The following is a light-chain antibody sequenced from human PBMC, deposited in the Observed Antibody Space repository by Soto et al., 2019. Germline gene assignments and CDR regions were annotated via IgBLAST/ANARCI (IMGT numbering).Light chain of an antibody. CDR2: GAS. CDR1: QRVPSTY. J-gene: IGKJ1*01. Sequence: EIVLTQSPGTLSLSPGERATLSCRASQRVPSTYLAWYQQKPGQAPRLLLYGASSRAAGIPDRFSGSGSGTEFPHTISRLEPEDFAVYYCQQSGSSLTFGQGTKVESK. V-gene: IGKV3-20*01. CDR3: QQSGSSLT.